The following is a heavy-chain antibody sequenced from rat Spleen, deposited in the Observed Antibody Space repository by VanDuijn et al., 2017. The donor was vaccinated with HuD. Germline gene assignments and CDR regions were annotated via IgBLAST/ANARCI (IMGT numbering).Heavy chain of an antibody. V-gene: IGHV3-3*01. CDR3: AKFYYYDGPYYYEY. CDR1: GHSITSSYR. J-gene: IGHJ2*01. D-gene: IGHD1-12*02. CDR2: INSAGTT. Sequence: EVQLQESGPGLVKPSQSLSLTCSVTGHSITSSYRWNWIRKFPGNKLEWMGYINSAGTTNYNPSLKSRISLTRDTSKNQFSLLVNSVTTEDTATYFCAKFYYYDGPYYYEYWGQGIMVTVSS.